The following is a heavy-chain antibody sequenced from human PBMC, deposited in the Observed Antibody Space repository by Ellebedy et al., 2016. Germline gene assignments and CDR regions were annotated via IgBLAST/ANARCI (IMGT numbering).Heavy chain of an antibody. J-gene: IGHJ3*02. CDR1: GYSISSSNW. Sequence: SETLSLTCAVSGYSISSSNWWGWMRQPPGKGLEWIGYIYYSGSTNYNPSLKSRVTMSVDTSKNQFSLKLSSVTAVDTAVYYCAREGGHAFDIWGQGTMVTVSS. CDR2: IYYSGST. D-gene: IGHD3-16*01. CDR3: AREGGHAFDI. V-gene: IGHV4-28*03.